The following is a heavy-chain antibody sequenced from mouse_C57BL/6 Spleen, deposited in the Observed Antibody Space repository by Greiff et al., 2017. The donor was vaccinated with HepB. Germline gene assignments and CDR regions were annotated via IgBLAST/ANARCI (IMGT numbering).Heavy chain of an antibody. Sequence: VQLQQSGPELVKPGASVKISCKASGYAFSSSWMNWVKQRPGKGLEWIGRIYPGDGDTNYNGKFKGKATLTADKSSSTAYMQLSSLTSEDSAVYFCARSLSYYSNFDYWGQGTTLTVSS. D-gene: IGHD2-5*01. CDR2: IYPGDGDT. J-gene: IGHJ2*01. CDR3: ARSLSYYSNFDY. CDR1: GYAFSSSW. V-gene: IGHV1-82*01.